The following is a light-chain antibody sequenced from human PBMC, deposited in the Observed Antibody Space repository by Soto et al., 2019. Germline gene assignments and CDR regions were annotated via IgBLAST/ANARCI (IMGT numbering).Light chain of an antibody. Sequence: EIVLTQSPATLSLSPGERATLSCRASQSVSSYLAWYQQKPGQAPRLLIYDSSNRATGIPGRFSGSGSGTDFPLTISSLEPEDFAVYYCQQRSSGVTFGGGTKVEI. J-gene: IGKJ4*01. CDR1: QSVSSY. CDR2: DSS. V-gene: IGKV3-11*01. CDR3: QQRSSGVT.